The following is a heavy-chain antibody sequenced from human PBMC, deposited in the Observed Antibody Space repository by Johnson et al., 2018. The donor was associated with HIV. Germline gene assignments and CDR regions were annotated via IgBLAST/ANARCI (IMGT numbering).Heavy chain of an antibody. V-gene: IGHV3-64*01. CDR2: ISSNGGST. CDR1: GFTFSSYA. CDR3: ARLWGAFDI. D-gene: IGHD7-27*01. Sequence: VQVVESGGGVVQPGGSLRLSCAASGFTFSSYAMHWVRQAPGKGLEYVSGISSNGGSTYYAKSVKGGFTISRENSKNTLYLQMGSLRVEDLAVYYCARLWGAFDIWGQGTMVTVSS. J-gene: IGHJ3*02.